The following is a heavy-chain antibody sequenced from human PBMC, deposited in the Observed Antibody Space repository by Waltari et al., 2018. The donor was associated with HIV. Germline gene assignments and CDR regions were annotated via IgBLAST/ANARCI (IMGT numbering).Heavy chain of an antibody. CDR1: GYTFTSSG. CDR3: ARDYKRGRGFGVVTPLDYYGMDV. CDR2: ISAYNGNT. V-gene: IGHV1-18*01. D-gene: IGHD3-3*01. J-gene: IGHJ6*02. Sequence: QVQLVQSGAEVKKPGASVKVSCKASGYTFTSSGISWVRQAPGQGLEWMGWISAYNGNTNYAQKLQGRVTMTTDTSTSTAYMELRSLRSDDTAVYYCARDYKRGRGFGVVTPLDYYGMDVWGQGTTVTVSS.